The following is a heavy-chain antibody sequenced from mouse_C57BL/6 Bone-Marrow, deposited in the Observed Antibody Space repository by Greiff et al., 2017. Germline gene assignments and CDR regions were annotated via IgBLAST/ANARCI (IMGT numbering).Heavy chain of an antibody. CDR3: ASYYYGPREFAY. D-gene: IGHD1-1*01. J-gene: IGHJ3*01. CDR2: IYPRSGNT. Sequence: VQLQQSGAELARPGASVKLSCKASGYTFTSYGISWVKQRTGQGLEWIGEIYPRSGNTYYNEKFKGKATLTADKSSSPAYMELRSLTSEDSAVYFCASYYYGPREFAYWGQGTLVTVSA. CDR1: GYTFTSYG. V-gene: IGHV1-81*01.